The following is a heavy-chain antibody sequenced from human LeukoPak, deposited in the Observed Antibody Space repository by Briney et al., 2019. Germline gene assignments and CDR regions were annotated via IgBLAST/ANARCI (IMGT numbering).Heavy chain of an antibody. CDR2: IYYSGST. J-gene: IGHJ3*02. CDR3: AREILPYSYDSSGYYDRGGAFDI. Sequence: NPSETLSLTCTVSGGSISSSSHYWGWIRQPPGKGLEWIGSIYYSGSTYYNPSLKSRVTISVDTSKNQFSLKLSSVTAADTAVYYCAREILPYSYDSSGYYDRGGAFDIWGQGTMVTVSS. V-gene: IGHV4-39*07. D-gene: IGHD3-22*01. CDR1: GGSISSSSHY.